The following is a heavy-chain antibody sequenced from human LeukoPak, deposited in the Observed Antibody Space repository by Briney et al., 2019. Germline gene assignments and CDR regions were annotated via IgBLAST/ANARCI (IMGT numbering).Heavy chain of an antibody. CDR2: INHSGST. D-gene: IGHD4-23*01. Sequence: LRLSCAASGFTFSSYEMNWVRQPPGKGLEWIGEINHSGSTNYNPSLKSRVTISVDTSKNQFSLKLSSVTAADTAVYYCATTDYGGNSGLFDYWGQGTLVTVSS. CDR1: GFTFSSYE. V-gene: IGHV4-34*08. J-gene: IGHJ4*02. CDR3: ATTDYGGNSGLFDY.